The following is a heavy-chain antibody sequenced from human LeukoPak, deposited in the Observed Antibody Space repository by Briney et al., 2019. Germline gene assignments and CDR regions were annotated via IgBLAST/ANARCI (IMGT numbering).Heavy chain of an antibody. CDR3: ARLYDSSGYYSYYYYMDV. Sequence: PSETLSLTCTASGGSISSHYWSWIRQPPGKGLEWIGYIYYSGSTNYNPSLKSRVTISVDTSKNQFSLKLSSVTAADTAVYYCARLYDSSGYYSYYYYMDVWGKGTTVTVSS. V-gene: IGHV4-59*11. CDR2: IYYSGST. J-gene: IGHJ6*03. D-gene: IGHD3-22*01. CDR1: GGSISSHY.